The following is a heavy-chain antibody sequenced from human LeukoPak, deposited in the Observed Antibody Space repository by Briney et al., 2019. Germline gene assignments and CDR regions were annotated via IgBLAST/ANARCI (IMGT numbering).Heavy chain of an antibody. V-gene: IGHV4-39*01. CDR3: ARHPSIAVEYWYFDL. Sequence: PSETLSLTCTVSGGSISSSSYYWGWIRQPPGKGLEWIGSIYYSGSTYYNPSLKSRVTIFVDTSKNQFSLKLSSVTAADTAVYYCARHPSIAVEYWYFDLWGRGTLVTVSS. D-gene: IGHD6-19*01. CDR2: IYYSGST. CDR1: GGSISSSSYY. J-gene: IGHJ2*01.